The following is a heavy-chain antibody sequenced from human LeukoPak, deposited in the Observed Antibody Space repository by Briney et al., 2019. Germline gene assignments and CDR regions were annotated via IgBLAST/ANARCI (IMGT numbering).Heavy chain of an antibody. CDR1: GGSVSSGSYY. Sequence: SENLSLTCTVSGGSVSSGSYYWSWIRQPPGKGLEWIGYIYYSGSTNYNPSLKSRVTISVDTSKNQFSLKLSSVTAADTAVYYCAREYSGYENDAFDIWGQGTMVTVSS. CDR2: IYYSGST. V-gene: IGHV4-61*01. D-gene: IGHD5-12*01. J-gene: IGHJ3*02. CDR3: AREYSGYENDAFDI.